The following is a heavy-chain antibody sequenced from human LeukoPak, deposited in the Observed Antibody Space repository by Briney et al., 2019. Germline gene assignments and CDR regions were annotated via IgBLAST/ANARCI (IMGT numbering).Heavy chain of an antibody. CDR2: IYHSGST. CDR1: GGTISSSNW. Sequence: PSETLSFTCADSGGTISSSNWSSWVRQPPRKGLEWIGEIYHSGSTNYNPSLKSRVTISVDKSKNQFSLKLSSVTAADTAVYYCARGTLPAAIFWGQGTLVTVSS. J-gene: IGHJ4*02. CDR3: ARGTLPAAIF. D-gene: IGHD2-2*01. V-gene: IGHV4-4*02.